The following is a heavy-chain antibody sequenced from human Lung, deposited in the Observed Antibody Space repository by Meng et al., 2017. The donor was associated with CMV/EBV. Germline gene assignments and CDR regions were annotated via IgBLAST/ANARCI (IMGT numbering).Heavy chain of an antibody. CDR1: ARSISSYY. D-gene: IGHD1-7*01. Sequence: SETLSLTCTVSARSISSYYCSWIRQPPGKGLEWIGYIYYSGSTNYNPSLKSRVTISVDTSKNQFSLKLSSVTAADTAVYYCARVAKSTITGTTPYYYYGRDVWGQGTTVTVSS. CDR3: ARVAKSTITGTTPYYYYGRDV. V-gene: IGHV4-59*01. J-gene: IGHJ6*02. CDR2: IYYSGST.